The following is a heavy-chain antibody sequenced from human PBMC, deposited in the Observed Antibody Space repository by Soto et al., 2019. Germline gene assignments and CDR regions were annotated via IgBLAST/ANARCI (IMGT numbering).Heavy chain of an antibody. J-gene: IGHJ4*02. Sequence: PSETLSLTCTVSGGSISSYYWSWIRQPPGKGLEWIGYIYYSGSTNYNPSLKSRVTISVDTSKNQFSLKLSSVTAADTAVYYCARAFRLPYYFDYWGQGTLVTVSS. D-gene: IGHD6-25*01. V-gene: IGHV4-59*01. CDR2: IYYSGST. CDR3: ARAFRLPYYFDY. CDR1: GGSISSYY.